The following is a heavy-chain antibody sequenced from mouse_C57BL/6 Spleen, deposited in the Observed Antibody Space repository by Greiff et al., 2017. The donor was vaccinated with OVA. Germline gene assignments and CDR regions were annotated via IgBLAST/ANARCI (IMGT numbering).Heavy chain of an antibody. CDR3: ARRRISNFDY. V-gene: IGHV1-55*01. CDR2: IYPGSGST. J-gene: IGHJ2*01. Sequence: QVHVKQSGAELVKPGASVKMSCKASGYTFTSYWITWVKQRPGQGLEWIGDIYPGSGSTNYNEKFKSKATLTVDTSSSTAYMQLSSLTSEDSAVYYCARRRISNFDYWGQGTTLTVSS. CDR1: GYTFTSYW.